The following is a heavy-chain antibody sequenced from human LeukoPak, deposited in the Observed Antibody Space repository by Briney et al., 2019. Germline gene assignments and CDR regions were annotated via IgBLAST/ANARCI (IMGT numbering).Heavy chain of an antibody. CDR2: IIPILGIA. V-gene: IGHV1-69*04. CDR3: ARLTTTYYYDSSGSAYFDY. J-gene: IGHJ4*02. CDR1: GGTFSSYA. D-gene: IGHD3-22*01. Sequence: SVKVSCKASGGTFSSYAISWVRQAPGQGLEWMGRIIPILGIANYAQKFQGRVTITADKSTSTAYMELSSATAADTAVYYCARLTTTYYYDSSGSAYFDYWGQGTLVTVSS.